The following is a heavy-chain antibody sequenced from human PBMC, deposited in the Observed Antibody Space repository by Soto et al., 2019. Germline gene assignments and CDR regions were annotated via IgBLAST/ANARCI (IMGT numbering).Heavy chain of an antibody. V-gene: IGHV3-23*01. Sequence: GGSLRLSCAASGFTFRNSAMSWVRQVPGKGLEWAAGISSGGGHTNYADSGKGRFTISRDNFKDTLYLHMNSLRAEDTALYYCAKVQEFCGYNCYTVDSWGQGALVTVSS. CDR1: GFTFRNSA. CDR2: ISSGGGHT. CDR3: AKVQEFCGYNCYTVDS. J-gene: IGHJ4*02. D-gene: IGHD2-21*02.